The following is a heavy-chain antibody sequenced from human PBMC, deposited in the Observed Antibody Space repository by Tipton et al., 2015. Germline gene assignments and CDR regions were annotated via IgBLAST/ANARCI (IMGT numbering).Heavy chain of an antibody. V-gene: IGHV4-31*03. CDR3: ARTNYYDSSGYHNWFDP. J-gene: IGHJ5*02. Sequence: LRLSCIVSGGSISSGGYYWSWIRQRPGKGLEWIGYIYYSGSTYYNPSLWSRLTISVDTSKNQFSLKLNYVTAADTAVYYCARTNYYDSSGYHNWFDPWGQGSLVTVSS. CDR2: IYYSGST. D-gene: IGHD3-22*01. CDR1: GGSISSGGYY.